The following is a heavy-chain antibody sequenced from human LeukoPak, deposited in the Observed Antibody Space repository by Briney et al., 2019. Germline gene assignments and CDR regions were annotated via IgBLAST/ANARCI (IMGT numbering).Heavy chain of an antibody. J-gene: IGHJ6*03. D-gene: IGHD3-22*01. Sequence: GGSLRLSCAASGFTFDDYGMSWVRQAPGKGLEGVSGINWNGGSTGYAEYVKGRFTISRDNAKNSLYLQMNSLRAEDTALYYCAREATDYYDSSGYHNMDVWGKGSTVTVSS. V-gene: IGHV3-20*04. CDR3: AREATDYYDSSGYHNMDV. CDR1: GFTFDDYG. CDR2: INWNGGST.